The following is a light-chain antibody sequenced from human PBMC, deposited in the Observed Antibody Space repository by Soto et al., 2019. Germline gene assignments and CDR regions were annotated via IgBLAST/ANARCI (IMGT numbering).Light chain of an antibody. V-gene: IGLV2-14*03. CDR1: SNDVGRYNY. CDR2: GVS. J-gene: IGLJ1*01. Sequence: QSALTQPASVSGSPGQSITLFFTGNSNDVGRYNYVSWYQHHPGKAPKLIFYGVSNRPSGVSERFSVSKSGYTASLTISGLQAEDEADYYCNSYTTSSTYVFGTGTKVTVL. CDR3: NSYTTSSTYV.